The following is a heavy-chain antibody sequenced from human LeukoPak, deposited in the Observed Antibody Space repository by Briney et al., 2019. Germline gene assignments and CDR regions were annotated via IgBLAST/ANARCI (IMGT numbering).Heavy chain of an antibody. V-gene: IGHV3-30-3*01. Sequence: GGSLRLSCAAFGFTFSSHAMVWVRQAPGKGLEWVSFISHDGSESFHTESVKGRFTISRDNFKNTVDLQVSGLKEEDTAVYYCARDWGQRGVGATLANWGQGTLVIVSS. CDR3: ARDWGQRGVGATLAN. CDR2: ISHDGSES. CDR1: GFTFSSHA. D-gene: IGHD1-26*01. J-gene: IGHJ4*02.